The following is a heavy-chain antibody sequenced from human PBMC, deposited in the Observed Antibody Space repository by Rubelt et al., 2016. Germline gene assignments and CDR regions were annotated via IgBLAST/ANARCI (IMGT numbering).Heavy chain of an antibody. J-gene: IGHJ5*02. CDR3: ARVMITFGGVIEVGWFDP. Sequence: QVQLVQSGAEVKKPGASVKVSCKASGYTFTSYGISWVRQAPGQGLEWMGWISAYTGNTKYAQKLQGRVTMTTDTSTSTAYMELRSLRSDDTAVYYCARVMITFGGVIEVGWFDPWGQGTLVTVSS. CDR1: GYTFTSYG. CDR2: ISAYTGNT. V-gene: IGHV1-18*01. D-gene: IGHD3-16*02.